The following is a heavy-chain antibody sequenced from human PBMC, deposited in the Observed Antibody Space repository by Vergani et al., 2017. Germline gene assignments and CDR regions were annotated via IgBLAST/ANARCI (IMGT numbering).Heavy chain of an antibody. Sequence: VQLVESGGGVVQPGRSLRLSCAASGFTFSSYGMHWVRQAPGKGLEWVSSISSSSSYIYYADSVKGRFTISRDNAKNSLYLQMNSLRAEDTAVYYCARATRGYDYVWGSYRPPYGMDVWGQGTTVTVSS. CDR2: ISSSSSYI. J-gene: IGHJ6*02. CDR1: GFTFSSYG. V-gene: IGHV3-21*01. CDR3: ARATRGYDYVWGSYRPPYGMDV. D-gene: IGHD3-16*02.